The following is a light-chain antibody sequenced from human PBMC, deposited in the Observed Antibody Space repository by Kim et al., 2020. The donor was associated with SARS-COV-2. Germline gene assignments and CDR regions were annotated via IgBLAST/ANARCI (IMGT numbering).Light chain of an antibody. V-gene: IGKV3-20*01. CDR1: QSVSTSY. CDR3: QQYGSSPPLT. Sequence: PGERAPPSCRGSQSVSTSYLAWYKQRPGQGPRLLIYGASSRATGIPDRCSGSGCGTDFTLTISRLEPEDFAVYYCQQYGSSPPLTFGGGTKVDIK. J-gene: IGKJ4*01. CDR2: GAS.